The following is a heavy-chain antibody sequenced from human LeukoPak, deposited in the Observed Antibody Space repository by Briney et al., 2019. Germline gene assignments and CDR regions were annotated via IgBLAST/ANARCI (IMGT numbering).Heavy chain of an antibody. V-gene: IGHV3-30*04. D-gene: IGHD6-19*01. CDR2: ISYDGSNT. Sequence: PGGSLRLSCAASGFSFSGSAIHWVRQAPGKGLEWVAVISYDGSNTFYADSVKGRFTISRDNSKNTLYLQVNSLRAEDTAVYYCAKDPHSSGWYFTAFDYWGQGTLVTVSS. CDR1: GFSFSGSA. CDR3: AKDPHSSGWYFTAFDY. J-gene: IGHJ4*02.